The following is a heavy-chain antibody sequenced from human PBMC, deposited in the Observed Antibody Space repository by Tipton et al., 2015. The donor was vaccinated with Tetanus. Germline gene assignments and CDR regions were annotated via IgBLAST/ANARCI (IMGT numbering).Heavy chain of an antibody. CDR3: ARAHCSDGVCNFDF. CDR1: GYIFTNYW. V-gene: IGHV5-51*01. D-gene: IGHD2-15*01. CDR2: IYPGDSDT. Sequence: VQLVQSGGEVKKPGESLKISCKGSGYIFTNYWIGWVRQKPGKGLEWMGIIYPGDSDTRYSPPFQGQVTISVDKSINTAYLQWSSLKASDTSMFYWARAHCSDGVCNFDFWGQGALVTVAS. J-gene: IGHJ4*02.